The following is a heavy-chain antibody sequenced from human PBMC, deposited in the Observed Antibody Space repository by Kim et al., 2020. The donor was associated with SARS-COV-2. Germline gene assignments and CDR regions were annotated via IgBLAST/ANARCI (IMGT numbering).Heavy chain of an antibody. CDR1: GGSISSYY. V-gene: IGHV4-59*13. CDR2: IYYSGST. CDR3: ARDHDSSGYYYI. Sequence: SETLSLTCTVSGGSISSYYWRWIRQPPGKGLEWIGYIYYSGSTNYNPSLKSRVTISVDTSKNQFSLKLSSVTAADTAVYYCARDHDSSGYYYIWGQGTLVSV. D-gene: IGHD3-22*01. J-gene: IGHJ4*02.